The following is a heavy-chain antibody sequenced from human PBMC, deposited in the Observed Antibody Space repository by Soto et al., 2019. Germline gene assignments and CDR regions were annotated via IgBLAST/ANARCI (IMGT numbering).Heavy chain of an antibody. J-gene: IGHJ4*02. CDR2: IYYSWST. D-gene: IGHD1-26*01. Sequence: SETLSLTCTVSGGSISSSSYYWGWIRQPPGKGLEWIGSIYYSWSTYYNPSLKSRVTISVDTSKNQFSLKLSSVTAADTAVYYCARLDSGSYLYYFDYWGQGTLVTVSS. CDR3: ARLDSGSYLYYFDY. V-gene: IGHV4-39*01. CDR1: GGSISSSSYY.